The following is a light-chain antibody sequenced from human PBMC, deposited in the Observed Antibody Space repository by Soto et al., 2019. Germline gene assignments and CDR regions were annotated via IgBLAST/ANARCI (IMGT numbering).Light chain of an antibody. J-gene: IGKJ4*01. CDR1: QSVSGW. CDR2: KAS. CDR3: QQYDIYPLT. V-gene: IGKV1-5*03. Sequence: DIQMTQSPSTLSASVGDRVTITCRASQSVSGWLAWYQQRPGKAPKLLIYKASTLESRVASRCSGSGSGTEFTLTIITLQPDDFATYYCQQYDIYPLTFGGGTKVEMK.